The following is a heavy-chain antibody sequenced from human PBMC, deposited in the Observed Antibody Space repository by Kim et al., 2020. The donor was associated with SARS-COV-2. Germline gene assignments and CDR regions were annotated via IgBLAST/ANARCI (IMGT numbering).Heavy chain of an antibody. J-gene: IGHJ5*02. CDR1: GFTFSDYD. D-gene: IGHD6-19*01. CDR2: ISSSGGTT. V-gene: IGHV3-11*04. CDR3: ARELSSGCPFDP. Sequence: GGSLRLSCAASGFTFSDYDMSWIRQAPGKGLEWVSYISSSGGTTYYADSVKGRFTISRDNAKNTLYLQMNSLRVEDTAVYYCARELSSGCPFDPWGQGTLVTVSS.